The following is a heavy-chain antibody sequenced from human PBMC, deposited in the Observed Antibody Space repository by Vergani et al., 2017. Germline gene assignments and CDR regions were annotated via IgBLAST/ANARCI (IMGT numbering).Heavy chain of an antibody. CDR3: AKSSKVVPAANNYYDSSGYS. Sequence: EVQLLESGGGLVQPGGSLRLSCAASGFTFSSYAMSWVRQAPGKGLEWVSAISGSGGSTYYADSVKGRFTISRDNSKNTLYLQMNSLRAEDTAVYCCAKSSKVVPAANNYYDSSGYSWGQGTLVTVSS. D-gene: IGHD3-22*01. CDR1: GFTFSSYA. J-gene: IGHJ4*02. CDR2: ISGSGGST. V-gene: IGHV3-23*01.